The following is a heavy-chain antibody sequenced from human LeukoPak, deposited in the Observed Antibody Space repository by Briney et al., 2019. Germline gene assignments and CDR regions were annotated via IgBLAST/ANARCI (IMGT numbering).Heavy chain of an antibody. V-gene: IGHV3-9*01. CDR3: AKDPYSNYYYGMDV. CDR2: ISWNSGSI. CDR1: GFTFDDYA. D-gene: IGHD4-11*01. Sequence: GRSLRLSCAASGFTFDDYAMRWVRQAPGKGLEWVSGISWNSGSIGYADSVKGRFTISRDNAKNSLYLQMNSLRAEDTALYYCAKDPYSNYYYGMDVWGQGTTVTVSS. J-gene: IGHJ6*02.